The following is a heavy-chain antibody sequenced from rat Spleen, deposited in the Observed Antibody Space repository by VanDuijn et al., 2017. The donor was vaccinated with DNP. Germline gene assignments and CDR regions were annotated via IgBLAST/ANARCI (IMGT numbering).Heavy chain of an antibody. Sequence: QVQLKESGPGLVQPSQTLSLTCTVSGLSLTSNSVSWVRQPSGKGPEWMGRMWYDGGTTYNSVLKFRLSISRDTSKNQVFLRMNSLQTDDTATYYCTRDRSSSCAMDVWGQGTSVTVSS. J-gene: IGHJ4*01. CDR1: GLSLTSNS. V-gene: IGHV2-63*01. CDR3: TRDRSSSCAMDV. D-gene: IGHD1-2*01. CDR2: MWYDGGT.